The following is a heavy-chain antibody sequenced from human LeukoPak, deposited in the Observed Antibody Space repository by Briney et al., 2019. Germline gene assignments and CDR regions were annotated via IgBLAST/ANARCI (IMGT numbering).Heavy chain of an antibody. J-gene: IGHJ4*02. CDR1: GYSFIDYC. V-gene: IGHV1-2*02. D-gene: IGHD4-17*01. CDR3: ARGDYGDSFDY. Sequence: ASVKVSCKASGYSFIDYCMHWVRQAPGQGPEWMGWINPRSGGTTYAQKFHGRVTMTRDTSITTAYMELTRLTSDDTAVYYCARGDYGDSFDYWGQGTLVTVSS. CDR2: INPRSGGT.